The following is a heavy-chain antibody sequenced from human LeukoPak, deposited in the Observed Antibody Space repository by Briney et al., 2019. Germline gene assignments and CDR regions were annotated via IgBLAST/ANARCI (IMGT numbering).Heavy chain of an antibody. D-gene: IGHD2-21*02. J-gene: IGHJ4*02. V-gene: IGHV3-23*01. CDR3: AKDYRGHIVVVTAIGD. CDR2: ISGSGGST. Sequence: GGSLRLSCAASGFTFSSYAMSWVHQAPGYGLEWVSAISGSGGSTYYADSVKGRFTISRDNSKNTLYLQMNSLRAEDTAVYYCAKDYRGHIVVVTAIGDCGQGTLVTVSS. CDR1: GFTFSSYA.